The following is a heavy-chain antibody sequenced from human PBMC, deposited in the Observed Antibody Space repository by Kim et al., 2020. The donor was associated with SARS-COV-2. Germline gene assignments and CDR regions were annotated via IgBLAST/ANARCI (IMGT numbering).Heavy chain of an antibody. V-gene: IGHV3-7*01. D-gene: IGHD7-27*01. CDR2: IKQNGSEK. J-gene: IGHJ4*02. CDR1: GFTFSSYW. Sequence: GGSLRLSCAASGFTFSSYWMSWVRQAPGKGLEWVANIKQNGSEKYYVDSVKGRFTISRDNAKNSLYLQMNSLRAEDTAVYYCASISGNWGFDYWGQGTLVPVSS. CDR3: ASISGNWGFDY.